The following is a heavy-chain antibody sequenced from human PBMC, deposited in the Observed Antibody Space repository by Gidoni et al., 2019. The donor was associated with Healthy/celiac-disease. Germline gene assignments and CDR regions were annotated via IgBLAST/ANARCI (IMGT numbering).Heavy chain of an antibody. D-gene: IGHD3-10*01. J-gene: IGHJ4*02. V-gene: IGHV4-59*01. CDR2: IYSSGTT. Sequence: QVQLQESGPGLVKPSETLSLTCTVSGASIGSAFWSWIRPPPGRGLEYIGYIYSSGTTNYNPALRGRLFISIDTSKNQFSLSLSSVTAADTAVYYCARARPGSLDYWGRGTLVTVSS. CDR3: ARARPGSLDY. CDR1: GASIGSAF.